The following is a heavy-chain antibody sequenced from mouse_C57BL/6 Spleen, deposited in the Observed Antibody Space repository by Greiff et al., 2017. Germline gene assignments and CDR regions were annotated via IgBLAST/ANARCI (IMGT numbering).Heavy chain of an antibody. Sequence: QVQLQQPGAELVKPGASVKMSCKASGYTFTSYWITWVKQRPGQGLEWIGDIYPGSGSTNYNEKFKSKATLTVDTSSSTAYMQLSSLTSEGSAVYYCARGRDVNAMDYWGQGTSVTVSS. CDR3: ARGRDVNAMDY. V-gene: IGHV1-55*01. J-gene: IGHJ4*01. CDR2: IYPGSGST. D-gene: IGHD3-3*01. CDR1: GYTFTSYW.